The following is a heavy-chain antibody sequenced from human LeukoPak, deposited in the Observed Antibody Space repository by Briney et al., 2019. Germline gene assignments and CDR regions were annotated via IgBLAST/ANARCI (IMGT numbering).Heavy chain of an antibody. CDR3: ARRDDYVWGSYPNYFDY. J-gene: IGHJ4*02. V-gene: IGHV3-48*01. CDR2: ISSSSSTI. Sequence: GGSLRLSRAASGFTFSSYSMNWVRQAPGKGLEWVSYISSSSSTIYYADSVKGRLTISRDNAKNSLYLQMNSLRAEDTAVYYCARRDDYVWGSYPNYFDYWGQGTLVTVSS. D-gene: IGHD3-16*02. CDR1: GFTFSSYS.